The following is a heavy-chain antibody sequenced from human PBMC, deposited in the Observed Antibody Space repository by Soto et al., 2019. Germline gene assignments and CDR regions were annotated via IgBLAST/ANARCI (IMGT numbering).Heavy chain of an antibody. Sequence: GGSLRLSCAASGFTCNRYGMHWVRQAPGKGLEWVAVISYDGSDKYYADSVKGRFTISRDNSKNTLYLQMNSLRAEDTAVYYCAKDPNYADYGVLGYFPHCGRGTLVSGSA. CDR1: GFTCNRYG. CDR2: ISYDGSDK. D-gene: IGHD4-17*01. V-gene: IGHV3-30*18. J-gene: IGHJ1*01. CDR3: AKDPNYADYGVLGYFPH.